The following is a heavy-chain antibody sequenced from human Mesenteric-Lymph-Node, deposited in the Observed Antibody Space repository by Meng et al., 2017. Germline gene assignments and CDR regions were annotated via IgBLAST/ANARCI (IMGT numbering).Heavy chain of an antibody. D-gene: IGHD3-22*01. V-gene: IGHV3-7*01. J-gene: IGHJ4*02. CDR3: ARTSTYYDRSGYVRFFDY. CDR1: GFSFSSYW. Sequence: GESLKISCAASGFSFSSYWMTWVRQAPGKGLEWVATIKGDGSEKYYGDSVKGRFTISRDNAKNSLYLHMKSLRAEDTAVYYCARTSTYYDRSGYVRFFDYWGLGTLVTVSS. CDR2: IKGDGSEK.